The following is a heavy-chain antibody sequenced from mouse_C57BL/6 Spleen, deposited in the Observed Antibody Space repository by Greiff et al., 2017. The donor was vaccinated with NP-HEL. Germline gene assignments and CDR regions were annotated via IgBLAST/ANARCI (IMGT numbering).Heavy chain of an antibody. CDR3: ARAGRYFDY. Sequence: QVHVKQPGAELVKPGASVKMSCKASGYTFTSYWITWVKQRPGQGLEWIGDISPGSGSTNYNEKFKSKATLTVDTSSSTAYMQLSSLTSEDSAVYYCARAGRYFDYWGQGTTLTVSS. J-gene: IGHJ2*01. V-gene: IGHV1-55*01. CDR1: GYTFTSYW. CDR2: ISPGSGST.